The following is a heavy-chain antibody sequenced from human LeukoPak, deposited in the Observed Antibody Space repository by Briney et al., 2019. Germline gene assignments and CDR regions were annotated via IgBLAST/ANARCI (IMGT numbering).Heavy chain of an antibody. V-gene: IGHV3-7*01. CDR3: ARHLSGRYTAFDI. CDR1: GFTFSSFW. J-gene: IGHJ3*02. D-gene: IGHD6-19*01. Sequence: PGGSLRLSCAASGFTFSSFWMSWVRQAPGKGLEWVANIKQDGSEMYYVDSVKGRFTISRDNAKNSLYLQMNSLRAEDTAVYYCARHLSGRYTAFDIWGQGTMVTVSS. CDR2: IKQDGSEM.